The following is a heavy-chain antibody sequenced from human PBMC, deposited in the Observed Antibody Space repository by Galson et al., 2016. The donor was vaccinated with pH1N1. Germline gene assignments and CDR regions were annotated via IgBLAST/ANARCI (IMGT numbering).Heavy chain of an antibody. V-gene: IGHV4-4*09. D-gene: IGHD6-13*01. CDR3: AAISSSWYTHFDS. Sequence: TLSLTCSVSDASFSSYYWSWIRQPPGKGLEWIGYIKTSGSTYYKPSLKSRVSISVDTSKNEFFLKLTSVTAADTAIYYCAAISSSWYTHFDSWGQGTLVTVSS. J-gene: IGHJ4*02. CDR2: IKTSGST. CDR1: DASFSSYY.